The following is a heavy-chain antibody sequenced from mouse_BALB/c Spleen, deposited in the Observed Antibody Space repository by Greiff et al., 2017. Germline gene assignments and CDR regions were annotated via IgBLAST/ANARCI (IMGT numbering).Heavy chain of an antibody. Sequence: EVQLVESGGDLVKPGGSLKLSCAASGFTFSSYGMSWVRQTPDKRLEWVATISSGGSYTYYPDSVKGRFTISRDNAKNTLYLQMSSLKSEDTAMYYCTRDGDYRSFDYWGQGTTLTVSS. CDR1: GFTFSSYG. D-gene: IGHD2-14*01. J-gene: IGHJ2*01. V-gene: IGHV5-6*01. CDR3: TRDGDYRSFDY. CDR2: ISSGGSYT.